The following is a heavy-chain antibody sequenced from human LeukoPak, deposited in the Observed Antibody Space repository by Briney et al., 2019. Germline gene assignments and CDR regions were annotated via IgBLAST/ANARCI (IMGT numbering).Heavy chain of an antibody. V-gene: IGHV4-34*01. Sequence: SETLSLTCAVYGGSFSGYYWSRIRQPPGKGLECIGEINHSGSTNYNPSLKSRVTISVDTSKNQFSLKLSSVTAADTAVYYCARGSPVLRYFDWLPSTYYFDYWGQGTLVTVPS. CDR1: GGSFSGYY. CDR2: INHSGST. J-gene: IGHJ4*02. D-gene: IGHD3-9*01. CDR3: ARGSPVLRYFDWLPSTYYFDY.